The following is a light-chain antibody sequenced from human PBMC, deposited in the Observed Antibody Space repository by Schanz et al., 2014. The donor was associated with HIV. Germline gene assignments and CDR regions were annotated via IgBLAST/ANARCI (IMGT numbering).Light chain of an antibody. CDR3: QQYDRWPT. V-gene: IGKV3-11*01. J-gene: IGKJ1*01. CDR1: EFVSTY. Sequence: EIVLTQSPATLSLSPGERASLSCRASEFVSTYLPWYQQKPGQPPRLLIYDADRRATGIPARFSGSGSGTDFTLTINSLEPEDFAVYYCQQYDRWPTFGQGTKVEI. CDR2: DAD.